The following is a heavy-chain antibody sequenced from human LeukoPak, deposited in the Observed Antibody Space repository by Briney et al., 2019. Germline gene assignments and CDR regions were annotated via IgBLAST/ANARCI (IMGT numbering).Heavy chain of an antibody. CDR3: ARRQKNYDSSGFDY. CDR1: GGSFSGYY. V-gene: IGHV4-34*01. D-gene: IGHD3-22*01. Sequence: SETLSLTCAVYGGSFSGYYWSWIRQPPGKGLEWIGEINHSGSTNYNPSLKSRVTISVDTSKNQFSLKLSSVTAADTAVYYCARRQKNYDSSGFDYWGQGTLVTVSS. J-gene: IGHJ4*02. CDR2: INHSGST.